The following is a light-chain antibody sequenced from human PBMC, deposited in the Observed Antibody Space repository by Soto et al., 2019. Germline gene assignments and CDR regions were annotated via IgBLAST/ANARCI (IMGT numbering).Light chain of an antibody. CDR2: KVS. J-gene: IGKJ1*01. CDR3: QQYDTYWT. V-gene: IGKV2-30*01. CDR1: QSLVYSDGDTY. Sequence: DAVLTQSPLSLPVTLGQPATISCRSSQSLVYSDGDTYLNWFQQRPGQSPRRLIYKVSHRDSGVPDRFSGSGSGTEFTLTINSLQPDDFATYYCQQYDTYWTFGQGTKVDIK.